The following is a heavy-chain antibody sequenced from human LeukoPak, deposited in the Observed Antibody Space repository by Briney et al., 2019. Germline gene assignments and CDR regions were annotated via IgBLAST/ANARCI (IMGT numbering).Heavy chain of an antibody. D-gene: IGHD3-22*01. CDR1: GFTLRSYV. J-gene: IGHJ6*03. CDR2: ISGSGDST. CDR3: ASDDPYYYDSSGYGPHNYYYYMDV. V-gene: IGHV3-23*01. Sequence: GSLRLSCVASGFTLRSYVMNWVRQTPGKGLEWVSSISGSGDSTFYADSVKGRFSISRDNSKNTLYLQMNSLRAEDTAVYYCASDDPYYYDSSGYGPHNYYYYMDVWGKGTTVTVSS.